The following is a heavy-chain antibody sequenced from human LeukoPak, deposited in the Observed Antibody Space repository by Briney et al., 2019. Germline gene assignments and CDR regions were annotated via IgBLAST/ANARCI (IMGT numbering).Heavy chain of an antibody. CDR2: SAGSGGST. CDR3: AQEHFDTSGYYSRFDN. V-gene: IGHV3-23*01. J-gene: IGHJ4*02. CDR1: GFTFPRHA. Sequence: GGSLRLSCAAAGFTFPRHAMSWIRQAPGKGLEWVASSAGSGGSTHYADSVKGRFTISSDNSQNTVYLHMNSLRADDTAVYYCAQEHFDTSGYYSRFDNWGQGILVTVPS. D-gene: IGHD3-22*01.